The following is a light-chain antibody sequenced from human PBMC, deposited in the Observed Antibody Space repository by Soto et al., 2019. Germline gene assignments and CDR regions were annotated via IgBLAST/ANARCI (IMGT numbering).Light chain of an antibody. V-gene: IGLV2-23*03. CDR2: EGS. CDR1: SSDIGNYNL. Sequence: QSVLTQPASVSGSPGQSITISCSGTSSDIGNYNLVSWYQQPPGKAPKLMIYEGSKRPSGVSNRFSGSRSGNTASLTISGLQAEDEADYYCCSYAGSSTFVIFGGGTKVTVL. CDR3: CSYAGSSTFVI. J-gene: IGLJ2*01.